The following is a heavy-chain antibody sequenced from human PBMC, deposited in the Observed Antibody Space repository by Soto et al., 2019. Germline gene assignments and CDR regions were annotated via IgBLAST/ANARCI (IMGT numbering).Heavy chain of an antibody. V-gene: IGHV5-51*01. CDR2: IYPGDSDT. Sequence: GESLKISCKGSGYSFTSYWIAWVRQMPGKGLECMGIIYPGDSDTRYSPSFQGQVAISADKSISTAYLQWSSLEASDTAMYYCTRGWLAQYYFDYWGQGTLVTVSS. J-gene: IGHJ4*02. CDR1: GYSFTSYW. CDR3: TRGWLAQYYFDY. D-gene: IGHD6-19*01.